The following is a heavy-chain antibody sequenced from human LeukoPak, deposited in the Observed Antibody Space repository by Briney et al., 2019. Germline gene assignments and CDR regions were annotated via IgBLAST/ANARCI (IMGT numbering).Heavy chain of an antibody. V-gene: IGHV1-69*13. J-gene: IGHJ4*02. CDR3: ARGGRGNVQLRTFDY. CDR2: IIPIFGTA. D-gene: IGHD2-2*01. CDR1: GGTFSSYA. Sequence: SVKVSCKASGGTFSSYAISWVRQAPGQGLEWMGGIIPIFGTANYAQKFQGRVTITADESTSTAYMELSSLRSEDTAVYYCARGGRGNVQLRTFDYWGQGTLVTVSS.